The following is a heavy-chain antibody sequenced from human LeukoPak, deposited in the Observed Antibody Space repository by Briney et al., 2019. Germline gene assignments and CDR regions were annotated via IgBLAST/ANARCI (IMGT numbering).Heavy chain of an antibody. D-gene: IGHD6-19*01. CDR3: ARGHEWLAQHPKIDY. CDR2: ISYDGSNK. CDR1: GFTFSNYA. V-gene: IGHV3-30*04. J-gene: IGHJ4*02. Sequence: PGRSLRLSCAASGFTFSNYAMHWVHQAPGKGLEWVAVISYDGSNKYYADSVRGRFTISRDNSKNTLYLQMNSLRAEDTAVYYCARGHEWLAQHPKIDYWGQGTLVTVSS.